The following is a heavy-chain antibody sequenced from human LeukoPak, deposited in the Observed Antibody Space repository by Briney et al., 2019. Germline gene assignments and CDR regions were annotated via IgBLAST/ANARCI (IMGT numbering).Heavy chain of an antibody. D-gene: IGHD1-26*01. CDR2: INPNSGGT. Sequence: ASVKVSCKASGYTFTGYYMHWVRQAPGQGLEWMGWINPNSGGTNYAQKFQGRVTMTRDTSISTAYMELSRLRSDDTAVYYCARGFSRELLGMPTLGYWGKGTLVTVSS. V-gene: IGHV1-2*02. CDR1: GYTFTGYY. CDR3: ARGFSRELLGMPTLGY. J-gene: IGHJ4*02.